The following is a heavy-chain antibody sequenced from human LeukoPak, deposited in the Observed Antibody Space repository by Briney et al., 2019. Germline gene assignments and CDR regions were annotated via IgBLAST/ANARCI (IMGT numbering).Heavy chain of an antibody. D-gene: IGHD2-15*01. J-gene: IGHJ4*02. V-gene: IGHV4-34*01. CDR3: ARGPVGCYFDY. CDR1: GGSFRGST. Sequence: SETLSLTCAVYGGSFRGSTWTWIPQPPGKGLEWIGEINHSGSTNYNPSLKSRVTISVDTSKNQFSLKLSSVTAADTAVYYCARGPVGCYFDYWGQGTLVTVSS. CDR2: INHSGST.